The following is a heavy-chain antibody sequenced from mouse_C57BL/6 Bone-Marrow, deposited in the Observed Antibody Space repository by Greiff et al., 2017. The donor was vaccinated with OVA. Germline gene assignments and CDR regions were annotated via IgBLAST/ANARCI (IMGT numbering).Heavy chain of an antibody. CDR1: GYTFTSSW. J-gene: IGHJ4*01. CDR3: ARSPTWMDY. Sequence: VQLQQPGAELVMPGASVKLSCKASGYTFTSSWMHWVKQRPGQGLEWIGEIDPSDSYTNYNQKFKGKSTLTVDKSSSTAYMQLSSLTSEDSAVYYCARSPTWMDYWGQGTSVTVSS. CDR2: IDPSDSYT. V-gene: IGHV1-69*01.